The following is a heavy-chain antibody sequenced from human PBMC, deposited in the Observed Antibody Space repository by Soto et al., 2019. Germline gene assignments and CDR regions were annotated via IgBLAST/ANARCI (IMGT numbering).Heavy chain of an antibody. J-gene: IGHJ4*01. Sequence: EVQLLESGGGLVQPGGSLRLSCTASGFTFSSYAMSWVRQAPGKELEWVSTISGNSGKTNYAESVKGRFSISRDNSKNTVHLQLDSLRAEDTAVYFCAKLGFVLMEPYYFHQWGHGTLVTVSS. CDR3: AKLGFVLMEPYYFHQ. V-gene: IGHV3-23*01. CDR2: ISGNSGKT. D-gene: IGHD2-8*01. CDR1: GFTFSSYA.